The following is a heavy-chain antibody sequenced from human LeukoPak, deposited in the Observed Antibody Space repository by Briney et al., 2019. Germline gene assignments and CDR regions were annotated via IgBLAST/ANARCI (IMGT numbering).Heavy chain of an antibody. J-gene: IGHJ4*02. CDR2: ISGSGGST. CDR3: AKGRWGLPYYFDY. CDR1: VFTFSSYS. D-gene: IGHD7-27*01. Sequence: GGCLRLSCAASVFTFSSYSMSWVRQAPWKGLEWVSAISGSGGSTYYADSVKGRFTISRDNSKNTLYLQMNSLRAEDTAVYYCAKGRWGLPYYFDYWGQGTLVTVSS. V-gene: IGHV3-23*01.